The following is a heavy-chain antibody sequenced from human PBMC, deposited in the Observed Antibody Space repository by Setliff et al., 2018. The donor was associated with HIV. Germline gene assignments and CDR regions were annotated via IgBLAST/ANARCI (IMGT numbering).Heavy chain of an antibody. CDR1: GFSLSTSGMC. J-gene: IGHJ4*02. Sequence: SGPTLVNPTQTLTLTCTFSGFSLSTSGMCVSWIRQPPGKALEWLARIDWDDDKYYSTSLKTRLAISKDTSKNQVVLKMTNMDPVDTATYYCARMISYSPYFDYWGQGTPVTVSS. V-gene: IGHV2-70*11. CDR2: IDWDDDK. CDR3: ARMISYSPYFDY. D-gene: IGHD1-26*01.